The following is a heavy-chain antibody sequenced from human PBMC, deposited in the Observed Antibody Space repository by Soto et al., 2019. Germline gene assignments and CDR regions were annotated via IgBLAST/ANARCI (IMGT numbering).Heavy chain of an antibody. D-gene: IGHD6-19*01. CDR3: AKDRKAVAGSRGVLDY. CDR1: GFTFSSYA. CDR2: FSGSGGST. Sequence: GGSLRLSCAASGFTFSSYAMSWVRQAPGKGLEWVSAFSGSGGSTYYADSVKGRFTISRDNSKNTLYLQMNSLRAEDTAVYYCAKDRKAVAGSRGVLDYWGQGTLVTVSS. J-gene: IGHJ4*02. V-gene: IGHV3-23*01.